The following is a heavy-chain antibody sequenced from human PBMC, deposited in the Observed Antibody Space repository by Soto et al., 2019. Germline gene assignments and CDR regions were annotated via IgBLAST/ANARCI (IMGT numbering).Heavy chain of an antibody. J-gene: IGHJ3*02. V-gene: IGHV1-69*13. D-gene: IGHD3-22*01. CDR2: IIPVFGTA. CDR3: ARGLRSYYYDSSGNYRPDAFDI. CDR1: GGTFSNDGVSYG. Sequence: SVKVSCKASGGTFSNDGVSYGVVWVRQAPGQGLEWMGGIIPVFGTANYAEKFQGRVTITADESTSTAYMELSSLKSEDTAVYYCARGLRSYYYDSSGNYRPDAFDIWGQGTMVTVSS.